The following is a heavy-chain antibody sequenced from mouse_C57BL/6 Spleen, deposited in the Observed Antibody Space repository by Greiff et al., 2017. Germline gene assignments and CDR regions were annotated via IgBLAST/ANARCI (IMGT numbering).Heavy chain of an antibody. D-gene: IGHD2-3*01. CDR1: GFTFSDYY. CDR3: ARHGYYDLFAMDY. V-gene: IGHV5-12*01. Sequence: EVQVVESGGGLVQPGGSLKLSCAASGFTFSDYYMYWVRQTPEKRLEWVAYISNGGGSTYYPDTVKGRFTISRDNAKNTLYLQMSRLKSEDTAMYYCARHGYYDLFAMDYWGQGTSVTVSS. J-gene: IGHJ4*01. CDR2: ISNGGGST.